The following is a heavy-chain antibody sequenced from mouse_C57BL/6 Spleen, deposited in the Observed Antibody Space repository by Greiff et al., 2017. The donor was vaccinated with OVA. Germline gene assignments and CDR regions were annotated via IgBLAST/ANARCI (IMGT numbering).Heavy chain of an antibody. CDR3: ARLTTVGNYFDY. D-gene: IGHD1-1*01. CDR1: GYAFSSYW. CDR2: IYPGDGDT. V-gene: IGHV1-80*01. Sequence: QVQLKQSGAELVKPGASVKISCKASGYAFSSYWMNWVKQRPGKGLEWIGQIYPGDGDTNYNGKFKGKATLTADKSSSTAYMQLSSLTSEDSAVYFCARLTTVGNYFDYWGQGTTLTVSS. J-gene: IGHJ2*01.